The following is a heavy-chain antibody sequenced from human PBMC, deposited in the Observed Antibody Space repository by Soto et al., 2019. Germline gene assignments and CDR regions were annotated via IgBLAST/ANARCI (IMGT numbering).Heavy chain of an antibody. CDR2: ISYDGSNK. CDR1: GFTFSSYA. CDR3: ARNSGYEDSAFDY. J-gene: IGHJ4*02. Sequence: GGSLRLSCAASGFTFSSYAMHWVRQAPGKGLEWVAVISYDGSNKYYADSVKGRFTISRDNSKNTLYLQMNSLRAEDTAVYYCARNSGYEDSAFDYWGQGTLVTVSS. D-gene: IGHD5-12*01. V-gene: IGHV3-30-3*01.